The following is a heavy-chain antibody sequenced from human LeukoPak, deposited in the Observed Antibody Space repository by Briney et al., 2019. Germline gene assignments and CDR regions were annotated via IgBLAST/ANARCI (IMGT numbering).Heavy chain of an antibody. CDR2: IIPIFRTA. D-gene: IGHD2-15*01. CDR1: GGTFSKYA. CDR3: ARGYCSGGNCYSTDY. Sequence: SVKVSCKASGGTFSKYAISWVRQAPGQGLEWVGAIIPIFRTAKYAQKFQGRVTITADESTSTAYMDLSSLRAEDTAVYYCARGYCSGGNCYSTDYWGQGTLVTVSS. V-gene: IGHV1-69*13. J-gene: IGHJ4*02.